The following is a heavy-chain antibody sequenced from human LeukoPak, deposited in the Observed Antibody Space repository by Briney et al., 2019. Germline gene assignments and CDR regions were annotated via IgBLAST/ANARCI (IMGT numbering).Heavy chain of an antibody. CDR2: IYYSGST. D-gene: IGHD6-19*01. Sequence: SQTLSLTCTVSGGSISSSSYYWGWIRQPPGKGLEWIGSIYYSGSTYYNPSLKSRVTISVDTSKNQFSLKLSSVTAADTAVYYCARHTGYSSGWYTGAFDIWGQGTMVTVSS. J-gene: IGHJ3*02. V-gene: IGHV4-39*01. CDR3: ARHTGYSSGWYTGAFDI. CDR1: GGSISSSSYY.